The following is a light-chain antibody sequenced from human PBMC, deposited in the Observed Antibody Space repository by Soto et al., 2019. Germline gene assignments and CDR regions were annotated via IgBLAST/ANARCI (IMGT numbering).Light chain of an antibody. CDR2: RAS. J-gene: IGKJ3*01. CDR3: QHYSSYSVT. CDR1: QSINSW. V-gene: IGKV1-5*03. Sequence: DIQMTQSPSTLSASVGDRVTITCRASQSINSWLDWYQQKPGKAPKILIYRASSLEGGVPSRFSGSGSGTEFTITISSLQPYDFSPYDCQHYSSYSVTFGHVTKVDIK.